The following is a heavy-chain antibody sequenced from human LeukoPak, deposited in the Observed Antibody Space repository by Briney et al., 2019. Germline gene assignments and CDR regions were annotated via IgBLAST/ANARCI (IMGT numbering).Heavy chain of an antibody. V-gene: IGHV3-9*01. D-gene: IGHD6-6*01. CDR2: ISWNSGSI. CDR1: GFTFADYA. CDR3: AKGLEYSSSSPLDY. Sequence: GRSLRLSCAASGFTFADYAMHWVQQAPGKGLEWVSGISWNSGSIGYADSVKGRFTISRDNAKNSLYLQMNSLRAEDTALYYCAKGLEYSSSSPLDYWGQGTLVTVSS. J-gene: IGHJ4*02.